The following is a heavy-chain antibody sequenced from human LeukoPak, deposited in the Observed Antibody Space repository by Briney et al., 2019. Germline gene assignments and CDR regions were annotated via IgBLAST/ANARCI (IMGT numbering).Heavy chain of an antibody. Sequence: GGSLRLSCAASGFTFSSYGMSWVRQAPGKGLEWVSAISGSGGSTYYADSVKGRFTISRDNSKNTLYLQMNSLRAEDTAVYYCAKVKRGYSYGQNWFDPWGQGTLVTVSS. V-gene: IGHV3-23*01. CDR1: GFTFSSYG. J-gene: IGHJ5*02. CDR2: ISGSGGST. CDR3: AKVKRGYSYGQNWFDP. D-gene: IGHD5-18*01.